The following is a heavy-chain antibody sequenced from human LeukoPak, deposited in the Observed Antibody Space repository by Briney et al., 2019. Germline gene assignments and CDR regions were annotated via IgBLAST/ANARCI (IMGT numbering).Heavy chain of an antibody. CDR3: ERDGIPVYYYYYMDV. Sequence: GGSLRLSCAASGFTFSSYSMNWVRQAPGKGLEWVSSISSSSSYIYYADSVKGRCTTSRANAKTSLYLQMNSLRAEDTAVYYCERDGIPVYYYYYMDVWGEGATVTVSS. D-gene: IGHD1-14*01. CDR1: GFTFSSYS. CDR2: ISSSSSYI. J-gene: IGHJ6*03. V-gene: IGHV3-21*01.